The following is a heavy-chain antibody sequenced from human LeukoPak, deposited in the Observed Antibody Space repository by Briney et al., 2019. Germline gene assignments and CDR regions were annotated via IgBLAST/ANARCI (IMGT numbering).Heavy chain of an antibody. J-gene: IGHJ4*02. CDR1: GGSISSSSYY. CDR2: IYYSGST. Sequence: SETLSLTCTVSGGSISSSSYYWGWIRQPPGKGLEWIGSIYYSGSTYYNPSLKSRVTISVDTSKNQFSLKLSSVTAADTAVYYCARGQPPRMHMVRGGTFDYWGQGTLVTVSS. V-gene: IGHV4-39*07. CDR3: ARGQPPRMHMVRGGTFDY. D-gene: IGHD3-10*01.